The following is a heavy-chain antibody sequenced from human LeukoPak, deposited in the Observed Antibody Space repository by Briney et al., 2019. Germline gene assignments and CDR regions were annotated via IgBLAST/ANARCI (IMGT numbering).Heavy chain of an antibody. CDR3: ARDKGRVVVAATLSY. V-gene: IGHV3-30*04. D-gene: IGHD2-15*01. CDR1: GFTFSSYA. Sequence: GGSLRLSCAASGFTFSSYAMHWVRQAPGKGLEWVAVISYDGSNKYYADSVKGRFTISRDNSKNTLYLQMNSLRAEDTAVYYCARDKGRVVVAATLSYWGQGTLVTVSS. CDR2: ISYDGSNK. J-gene: IGHJ4*02.